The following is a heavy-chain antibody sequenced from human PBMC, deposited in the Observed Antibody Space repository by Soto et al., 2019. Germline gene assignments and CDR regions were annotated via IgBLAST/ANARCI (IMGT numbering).Heavy chain of an antibody. CDR3: AKYRRTEEEGFTLDS. J-gene: IGHJ4*02. CDR1: GDSIKHYY. Sequence: SETQSLTCPVSGDSIKHYYWSWVRQPPGKRLEWIGYIYYTGSTTYNPSLESRVTMSVDTSKNQFYLKLSSVNAADTAVYYCAKYRRTEEEGFTLDSWGRGTLVTSPQ. V-gene: IGHV4-59*01. D-gene: IGHD3-16*02. CDR2: IYYTGST.